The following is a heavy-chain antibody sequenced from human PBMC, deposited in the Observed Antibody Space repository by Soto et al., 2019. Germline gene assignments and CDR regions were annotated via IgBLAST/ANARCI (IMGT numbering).Heavy chain of an antibody. Sequence: SETLSLTCTVSGGSISSGDYYWSWIRQPPGKGLEWIGYIYYSGSTYYNPSLKSRVTISVDTSKNQFSLKLSSVTAADTAVYYCASHGGYCDSSGYYYSYFDYWGQGTLVTVSS. D-gene: IGHD3-22*01. CDR3: ASHGGYCDSSGYYYSYFDY. V-gene: IGHV4-30-4*01. CDR1: GGSISSGDYY. J-gene: IGHJ4*02. CDR2: IYYSGST.